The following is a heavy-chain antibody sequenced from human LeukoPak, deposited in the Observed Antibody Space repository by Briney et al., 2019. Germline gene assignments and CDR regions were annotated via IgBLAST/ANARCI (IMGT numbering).Heavy chain of an antibody. D-gene: IGHD6-19*01. CDR1: GFTFSSYW. CDR2: IKEDGSEK. Sequence: GGSLRLSCAASGFTFSSYWMSWVRQAPGKGLEWVADIKEDGSEKYYVDSVKGRFTISRDNAKNSLYLQMNSLRAEDTAVYYCARVRGIAVAGTASIYFDYWGQGTLVTVSS. CDR3: ARVRGIAVAGTASIYFDY. J-gene: IGHJ4*02. V-gene: IGHV3-7*01.